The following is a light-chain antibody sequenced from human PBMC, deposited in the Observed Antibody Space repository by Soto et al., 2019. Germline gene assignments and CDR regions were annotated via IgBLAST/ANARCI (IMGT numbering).Light chain of an antibody. CDR2: AAS. CDR1: ESIARH. V-gene: IGKV1-39*01. Sequence: DIPMTQSPSSLSASVGDRVTITCRASESIARHLNWYQQKPGKAPKLLIYAASSLQNGVPSRFRGGGSGTDSTLTISNLQPEDFATYYCQQTYSTLSITFGQGTRLEIK. J-gene: IGKJ5*01. CDR3: QQTYSTLSIT.